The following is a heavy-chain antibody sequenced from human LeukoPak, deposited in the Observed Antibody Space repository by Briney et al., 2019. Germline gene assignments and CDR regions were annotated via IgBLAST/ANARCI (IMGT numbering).Heavy chain of an antibody. CDR1: GFIVNSNY. Sequence: QPGGSLRLSCAASGFIVNSNYMNWVRQASGKGLEWVSVLYSDDTTYYADSVKGRFTISGDIATNSVYLQMNSLRAEDTALYYCVRDGNRGYDMDVWGQGTAVTVSS. CDR2: LYSDDTT. V-gene: IGHV3-66*01. J-gene: IGHJ6*02. CDR3: VRDGNRGYDMDV. D-gene: IGHD3-10*01.